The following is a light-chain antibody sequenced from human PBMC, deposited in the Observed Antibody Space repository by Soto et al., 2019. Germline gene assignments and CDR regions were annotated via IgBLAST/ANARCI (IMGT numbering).Light chain of an antibody. J-gene: IGLJ3*02. Sequence: QSVLTQPASVSGSPGQSITISCTGTSSDVGGYNYVSWYQQHPGKAPKLMIYEVSSRPSGLSNRFSGSKSGNTASLTISGLQAEDEADYYCSSYTSSSTGVFGGGTKLTVL. CDR1: SSDVGGYNY. V-gene: IGLV2-14*01. CDR2: EVS. CDR3: SSYTSSSTGV.